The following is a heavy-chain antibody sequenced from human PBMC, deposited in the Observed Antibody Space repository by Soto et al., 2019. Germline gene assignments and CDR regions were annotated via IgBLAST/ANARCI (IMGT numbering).Heavy chain of an antibody. CDR2: ISYDGSNK. V-gene: IGHV3-30*18. CDR3: AKPHSTVVTLAFDY. J-gene: IGHJ4*02. D-gene: IGHD4-17*01. CDR1: GLTFSSID. Sequence: QVQLVESGGGVVQPGKSLRLSCVASGLTFSSIDMHWVRQAPGKGLEWVAVISYDGSNKYYADSVKGRFSVSRDNSKNALFLQMNNLRSEDTAVYYCAKPHSTVVTLAFDYWGQGTLVTVSS.